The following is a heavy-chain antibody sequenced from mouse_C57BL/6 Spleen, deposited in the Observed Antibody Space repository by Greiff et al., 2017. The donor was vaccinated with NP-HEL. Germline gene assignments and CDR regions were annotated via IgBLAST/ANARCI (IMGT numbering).Heavy chain of an antibody. J-gene: IGHJ2*01. Sequence: DVKLVESGGGLVKPGGSLKLSCAASGFTFSDYGMHWVRQAPEKGLEWVAYISSGSSTIYYADTVKGRFTISRDNAKNTLFLQMTSLRSEDTAMYYCAITGYIDYWGQGTTLTVSS. D-gene: IGHD4-1*01. CDR3: AITGYIDY. CDR2: ISSGSSTI. CDR1: GFTFSDYG. V-gene: IGHV5-17*01.